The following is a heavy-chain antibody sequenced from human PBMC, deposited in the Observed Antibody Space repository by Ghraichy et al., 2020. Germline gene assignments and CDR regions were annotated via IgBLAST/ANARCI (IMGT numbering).Heavy chain of an antibody. D-gene: IGHD1-7*01. J-gene: IGHJ4*02. CDR1: GFTFSDHY. CDR3: ARDSTNYSFDY. Sequence: GGSLRLSCAASGFTFSDHYMDWVRQVPGKGLEWVGRIRNKANGYTTEYAAFVKGRFIISRDDSKNSLFLQMNSLQTEDTAVYYCARDSTNYSFDYWGQGTLVAVSS. CDR2: IRNKANGYTT. V-gene: IGHV3-72*01.